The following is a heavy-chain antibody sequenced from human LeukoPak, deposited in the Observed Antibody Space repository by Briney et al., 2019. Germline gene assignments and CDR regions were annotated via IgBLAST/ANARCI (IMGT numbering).Heavy chain of an antibody. D-gene: IGHD1-26*01. CDR2: IYTSGST. J-gene: IGHJ4*02. CDR1: GGSISSGSYY. V-gene: IGHV4-61*02. CDR3: ARVSGSYRPSFFDY. Sequence: PSETLSLTCTVSGGSISSGSYYWSWIRQPAGKGLEWIGRIYTSGSTNYNPSLKSRVTISVDTSKNQFSLKLSSVTAADTAVYYCARVSGSYRPSFFDYWGQGTLVTVSS.